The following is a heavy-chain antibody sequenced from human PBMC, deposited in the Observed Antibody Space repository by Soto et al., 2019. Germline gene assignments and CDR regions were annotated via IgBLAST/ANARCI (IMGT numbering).Heavy chain of an antibody. CDR2: INPSGGST. Sequence: QVQLVQSGAEVKKPGASVKVSCKASGYTFTSYYMHWVRQAPGQGLEWMGIINPSGGSTSYAQKCQCRVTMTRETSTSTVYMELSSLRSEDTAVYYCARVADSSGLVDYWGQGTLVTVSS. D-gene: IGHD3-22*01. CDR1: GYTFTSYY. V-gene: IGHV1-46*01. CDR3: ARVADSSGLVDY. J-gene: IGHJ4*02.